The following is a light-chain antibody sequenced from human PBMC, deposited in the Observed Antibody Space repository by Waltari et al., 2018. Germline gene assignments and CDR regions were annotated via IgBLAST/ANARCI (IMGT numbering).Light chain of an antibody. Sequence: QSVLTLPPSASGTPGQRATIPCSGRSSNFGSNFVFWYQQLPGTAPKLLIYRKIPRASGIPDRFSGSKSGTSDYLAISGLRTEDEADYCCATWDDSLSAWVFGGGTKLTVL. CDR3: ATWDDSLSAWV. J-gene: IGLJ3*02. CDR2: RKI. CDR1: SSNFGSNF. V-gene: IGLV1-47*01.